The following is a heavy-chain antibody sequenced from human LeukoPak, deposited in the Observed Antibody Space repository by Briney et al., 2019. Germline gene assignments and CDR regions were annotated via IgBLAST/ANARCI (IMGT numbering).Heavy chain of an antibody. V-gene: IGHV3-7*01. J-gene: IGHJ4*02. CDR3: ARGHVDTTMTGEYDH. CDR2: IKQDASEK. D-gene: IGHD7-27*01. CDR1: EFTFSSYW. Sequence: GGSLRLSCAASEFTFSSYWMNWVRQAPGKGLEWVANIKQDASEKYYVDSVKGRFTISRDNAKNSLYLQMNSLGAEDTAVYYCARGHVDTTMTGEYDHWGQGTQVTVSS.